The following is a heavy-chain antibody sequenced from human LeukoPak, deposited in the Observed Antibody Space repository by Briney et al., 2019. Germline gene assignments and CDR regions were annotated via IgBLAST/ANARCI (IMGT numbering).Heavy chain of an antibody. Sequence: PETLSLTCTVSGGSISSYYWSWIRQPPGKGLEWIGYIYYSGSTDCNPSLKSRVTISVDTSKNQFSLKLTSVTTADTAVYYCARSYDSRGYYYYGMDVWGQGTTVTVSS. J-gene: IGHJ6*02. V-gene: IGHV4-59*01. D-gene: IGHD3-22*01. CDR3: ARSYDSRGYYYYGMDV. CDR1: GGSISSYY. CDR2: IYYSGST.